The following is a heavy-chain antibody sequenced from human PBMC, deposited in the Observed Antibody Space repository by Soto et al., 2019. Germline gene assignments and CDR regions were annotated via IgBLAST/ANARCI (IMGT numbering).Heavy chain of an antibody. V-gene: IGHV4-34*01. CDR2: INHSGST. CDR1: GGSFSGYY. Sequence: QVQLQQWGAGLLKPSETLSLTCAVYGGSFSGYYWSWIRQPPGKGLEWIGEINHSGSTNYNPSLKSRVTISVDTSKNQFYLKLSSVTDADTAVYYCARGEEVAGRYMYWGQGTLVTVSS. J-gene: IGHJ4*02. D-gene: IGHD6-19*01. CDR3: ARGEEVAGRYMY.